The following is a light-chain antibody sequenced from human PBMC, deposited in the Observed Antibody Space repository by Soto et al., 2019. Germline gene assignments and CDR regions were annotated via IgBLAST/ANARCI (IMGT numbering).Light chain of an antibody. CDR1: QSVRNY. J-gene: IGKJ3*01. Sequence: EIVLTQSPATLSLSPGERATLSCRASQSVRNYLAWYQQKPGQVPRLLIYDTSNRAAGIPARFSGSGSGTDFTLTISSLEPEDFALCVCQQRSDWPPSFGPGTKVDIK. CDR2: DTS. V-gene: IGKV3-11*01. CDR3: QQRSDWPPS.